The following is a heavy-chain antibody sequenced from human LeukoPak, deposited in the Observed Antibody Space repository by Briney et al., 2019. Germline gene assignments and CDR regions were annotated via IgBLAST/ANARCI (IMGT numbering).Heavy chain of an antibody. J-gene: IGHJ4*02. V-gene: IGHV3-49*03. CDR3: TKTYYDSSGVFDY. CDR2: IRRKAYGGTT. CDR1: GFTFGDYA. Sequence: PGRSLRLSCTASGFTFGDYAMSWFRQAPGKGLGWVGFIRRKAYGGTTEYAASVKGRFTISRDDSKSIAYLQMNSLKIEDTALYSCTKTYYDSSGVFDYWGQGTLVTVSS. D-gene: IGHD3-22*01.